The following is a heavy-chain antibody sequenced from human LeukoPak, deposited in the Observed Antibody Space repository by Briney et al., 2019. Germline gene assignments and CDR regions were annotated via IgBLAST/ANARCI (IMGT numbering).Heavy chain of an antibody. CDR3: ARVSYNLWFGAFFDY. Sequence: GGSLRLSCAASGFTFSSYGMHWVRQAPGKGLEWVAFIRYDGSNKYYADSVKGRFTISRDNSKNTLYLQMNSLRAEDTAVYYCARVSYNLWFGAFFDYWGQGTLVTVSS. CDR1: GFTFSSYG. J-gene: IGHJ4*02. V-gene: IGHV3-30*02. D-gene: IGHD3-10*01. CDR2: IRYDGSNK.